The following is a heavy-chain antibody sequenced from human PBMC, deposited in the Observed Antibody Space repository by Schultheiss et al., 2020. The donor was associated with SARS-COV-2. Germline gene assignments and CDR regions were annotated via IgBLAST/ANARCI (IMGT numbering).Heavy chain of an antibody. CDR1: GGSISSGSYY. CDR2: IYTSGST. CDR3: ARARTEVVITGTNWFDP. D-gene: IGHD1-7*01. J-gene: IGHJ5*02. Sequence: SETLSLTCTVSGGSISSGSYYWSWIRQPAGKGLEWIGRIYTSGSTYYNPSLKSRVTISVDTSKNHFSLKLSSVTAADTAVYFCARARTEVVITGTNWFDPWGQGTLVTVSS. V-gene: IGHV4-61*02.